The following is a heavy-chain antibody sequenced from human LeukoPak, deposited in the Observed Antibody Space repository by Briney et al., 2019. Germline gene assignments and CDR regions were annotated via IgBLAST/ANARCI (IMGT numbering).Heavy chain of an antibody. CDR3: ARWDHSGAFDI. V-gene: IGHV4-30-2*01. CDR2: IYHSGST. D-gene: IGHD1-26*01. CDR1: GGSISSGGYS. J-gene: IGHJ3*02. Sequence: SETLSLTCAVSGGSISSGGYSWSWIRQPPGKGLEWIGYIYHSGSTYYNPSLKSRVTISVDRSKNQFSLKLSSVTATDTAVYYCARWDHSGAFDIWGQGTMVTVSS.